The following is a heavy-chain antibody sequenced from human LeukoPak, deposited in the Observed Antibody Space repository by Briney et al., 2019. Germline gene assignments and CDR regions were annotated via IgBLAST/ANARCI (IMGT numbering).Heavy chain of an antibody. J-gene: IGHJ6*04. CDR2: IYYSGST. Sequence: SETLSLTCTVSGGSINSYYWSWIRQPPGKGLEWIGYIYYSGSTNYNPSLESRVTISVDTSKNHFSLKLSSVTAADTAVFYCARDGRFGEKDVWGKGPTVTVSS. CDR3: ARDGRFGEKDV. D-gene: IGHD3-10*01. V-gene: IGHV4-59*01. CDR1: GGSINSYY.